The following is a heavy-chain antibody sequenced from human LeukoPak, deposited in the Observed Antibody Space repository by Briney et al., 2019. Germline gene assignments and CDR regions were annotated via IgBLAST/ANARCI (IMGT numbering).Heavy chain of an antibody. J-gene: IGHJ4*02. CDR1: GYTFTAYY. V-gene: IGHV1-2*02. CDR2: INPNNGDT. Sequence: ASVKVSCKASGYTFTAYYLHWVRQAPGQGLEWMAWINPNNGDTKCARNFKGRVTMTRDTSISTAYMELSRLTSDDTAVYFCARDVEFASGTNFPYWGQGTLVTVSS. CDR3: ARDVEFASGTNFPY. D-gene: IGHD6-13*01.